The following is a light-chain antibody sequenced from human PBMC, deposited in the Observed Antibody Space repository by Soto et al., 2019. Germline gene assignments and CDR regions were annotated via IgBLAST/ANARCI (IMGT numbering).Light chain of an antibody. V-gene: IGLV2-18*01. J-gene: IGLJ2*01. CDR3: SLYISSSTSVV. Sequence: QSALTQPPSVSGSPGQSVTISCTGTSSDVGSYNRVSWYQQPPGTAPKLMIYEVSNRPSGVPDRFSGSKSGNTASLTISGLQAEDEADYYCSLYISSSTSVVFGGGTKLTVL. CDR1: SSDVGSYNR. CDR2: EVS.